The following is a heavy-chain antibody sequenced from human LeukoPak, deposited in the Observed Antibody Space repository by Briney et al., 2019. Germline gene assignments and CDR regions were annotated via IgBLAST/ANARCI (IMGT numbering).Heavy chain of an antibody. Sequence: GGSLRLSCAVSGITLSNYGMSWVRQAPGKGLEWVAGISGSGGRTNYADSVKGRFTISRDSPKNTLYLQMNSLRAEDTAVYYCARGFDPWGQGTLVTVSS. CDR2: ISGSGGRT. V-gene: IGHV3-23*01. CDR3: ARGFDP. J-gene: IGHJ5*02. CDR1: GITLSNYG.